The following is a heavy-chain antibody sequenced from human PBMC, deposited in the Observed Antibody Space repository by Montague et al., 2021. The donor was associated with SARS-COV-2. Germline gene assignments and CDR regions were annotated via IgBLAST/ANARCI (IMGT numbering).Heavy chain of an antibody. CDR1: GFTFSSHD. D-gene: IGHD3-3*01. J-gene: IGHJ6*04. V-gene: IGHV3-13*01. CDR2: IGTAGDT. Sequence: SLRLSCAASGFTFSSHDMHWVRQSPGNGLQWVSAIGTAGDTYYEXSVEGRFTISREDAKSSLSLQVTSLTAGDTAVYYCARAHADSVYHFWSGSVTSTSLDVWGKGTAVTVSS. CDR3: ARAHADSVYHFWSGSVTSTSLDV.